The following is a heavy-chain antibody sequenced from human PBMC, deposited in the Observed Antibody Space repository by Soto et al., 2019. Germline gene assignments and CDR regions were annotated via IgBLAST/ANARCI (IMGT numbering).Heavy chain of an antibody. CDR3: ARSGWSFFDH. J-gene: IGHJ4*02. D-gene: IGHD6-19*01. CDR2: IYHSGST. Sequence: QVQLQESGPGLVKPSGTLSLTCAVSGDSISSSYWWSWVRQPPGKGLEWIGEIYHSGSTNYNPSLKXXVXVXXDKSKNQFSLKVNSVTAADTAVYYCARSGWSFFDHWGQGTLVTVSS. V-gene: IGHV4-4*02. CDR1: GDSISSSYW.